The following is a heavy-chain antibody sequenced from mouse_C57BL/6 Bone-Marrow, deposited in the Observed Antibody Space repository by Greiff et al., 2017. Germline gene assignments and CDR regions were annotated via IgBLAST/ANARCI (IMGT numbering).Heavy chain of an antibody. V-gene: IGHV1-82*01. CDR3: AREVITLYYAMDY. D-gene: IGHD1-3*01. Sequence: VQLQQSGPELVKPGASVKISCKASGYAFSSSWMNWVKQRPGKGLEWIGRIYPGDGGTNYNGKFKGKATLTADKSSRTAYMQLISLTSEYSAVYFCAREVITLYYAMDYWGQGTSVTVSS. CDR2: IYPGDGGT. J-gene: IGHJ4*01. CDR1: GYAFSSSW.